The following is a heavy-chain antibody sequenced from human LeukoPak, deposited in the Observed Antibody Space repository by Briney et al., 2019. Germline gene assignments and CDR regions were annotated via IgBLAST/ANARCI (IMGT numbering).Heavy chain of an antibody. V-gene: IGHV1-69*13. CDR2: IIPIFGTA. D-gene: IGHD2-2*01. CDR3: ARARSDIVVVPAGIYGMDV. CDR1: GGTLSSYA. J-gene: IGHJ6*02. Sequence: ASVKVSCKASGGTLSSYAISWVRQAPGQGLEWMGGIIPIFGTANYAQKFQGRVTITADESTSTAYMELSSLRSEDTAVYYCARARSDIVVVPAGIYGMDVWGQGTTVTVSS.